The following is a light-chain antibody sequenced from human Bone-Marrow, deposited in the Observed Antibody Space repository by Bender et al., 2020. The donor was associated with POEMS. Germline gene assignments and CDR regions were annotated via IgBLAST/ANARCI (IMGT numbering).Light chain of an antibody. CDR1: SSNIGSNF. Sequence: QSVVTQPPSLSEAPRQRVTISCSGSSSNIGSNFVYWYQQLPGTAPDLLIYNDDQRPSGVPDRFSGSKSGTAASLAICGLRSGDEAEYFCAAWDNTLNDPFFGGGTQLTFL. J-gene: IGLJ7*01. CDR3: AAWDNTLNDPF. V-gene: IGLV1-47*02. CDR2: NDD.